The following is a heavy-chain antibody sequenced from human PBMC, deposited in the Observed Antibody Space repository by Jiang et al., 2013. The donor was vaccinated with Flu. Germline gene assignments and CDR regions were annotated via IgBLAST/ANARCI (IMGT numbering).Heavy chain of an antibody. Sequence: SCKGSGYSFNSFRIAWVRQMPGKGLEWMGVLYPGDSHTTYSPSFQGQVTFSADRSTSTAYLQWSSLKASDTAIYYCARHSVAVARYDAFDVWGQGTMVTVSS. J-gene: IGHJ3*01. V-gene: IGHV5-51*01. CDR3: ARHSVAVARYDAFDV. D-gene: IGHD6-19*01. CDR1: GYSFNSFR. CDR2: LYPGDSHT.